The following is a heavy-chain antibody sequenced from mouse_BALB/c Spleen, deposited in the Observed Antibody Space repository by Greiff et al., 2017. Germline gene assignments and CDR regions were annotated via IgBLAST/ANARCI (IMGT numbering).Heavy chain of an antibody. D-gene: IGHD1-1*01. J-gene: IGHJ4*01. Sequence: VQLQQSGAELVRPGALVKLSCKASGFNIKDYYMHWVKQRPEQGLEWIGWIDPENGNTIYDPKFQGKASITADTSSNTAYLQLSSLTSEDTAVYYCARGVYYYGSSPNYAMDYWGQGTSVTVSA. CDR1: GFNIKDYY. V-gene: IGHV14-1*02. CDR2: IDPENGNT. CDR3: ARGVYYYGSSPNYAMDY.